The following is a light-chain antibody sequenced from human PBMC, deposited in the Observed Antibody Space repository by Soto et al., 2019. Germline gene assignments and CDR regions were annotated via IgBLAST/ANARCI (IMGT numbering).Light chain of an antibody. V-gene: IGKV3-11*01. Sequence: EIVLTQSSATLSLSPGERATLSCRASQSVSSYLALYQQKPGQAPRLLIYDASNRATGIPARFSGSGSGTDFTRSISSLEPEDFAVYYCQQRSNWPPITFGQGTRLEIK. J-gene: IGKJ5*01. CDR1: QSVSSY. CDR2: DAS. CDR3: QQRSNWPPIT.